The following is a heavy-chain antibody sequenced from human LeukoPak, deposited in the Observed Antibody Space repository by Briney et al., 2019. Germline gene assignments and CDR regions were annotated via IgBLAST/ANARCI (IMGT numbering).Heavy chain of an antibody. Sequence: PGGSPRLSCAASGFTFSSYWMSWVRQAPGKGLEWVANIKQDGSEKYYVDSVKGRFTISRDNAKNSLYLQMNSLRAEDTAVYYCARAEPKSPPYYYDSSGPNDYWGQGTLVPVSS. CDR3: ARAEPKSPPYYYDSSGPNDY. D-gene: IGHD3-22*01. CDR2: IKQDGSEK. V-gene: IGHV3-7*01. CDR1: GFTFSSYW. J-gene: IGHJ4*02.